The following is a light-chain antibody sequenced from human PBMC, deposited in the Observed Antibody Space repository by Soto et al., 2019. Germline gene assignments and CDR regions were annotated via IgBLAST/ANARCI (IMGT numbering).Light chain of an antibody. CDR1: SSDVGGYNY. CDR3: SSYTSSTTLV. J-gene: IGLJ2*01. V-gene: IGLV2-14*01. Sequence: QSALTQPASVSGSPGQSITISCSGTSSDVGGYNYVSWYQQHPGKAPRLMIYDVSDRPSGVSNRFSGSKSGNTASLTISGLQAEDAADYYCSSYTSSTTLVVGGGTQLTVL. CDR2: DVS.